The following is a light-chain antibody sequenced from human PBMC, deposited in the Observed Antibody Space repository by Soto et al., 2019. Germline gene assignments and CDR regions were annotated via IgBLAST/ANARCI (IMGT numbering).Light chain of an antibody. CDR3: QTWGTGIRV. CDR2: VNSDGSH. J-gene: IGLJ3*02. CDR1: SGHSSYA. Sequence: QLVLTQSPSASASLGASVKLTCTLSSGHSSYAIAWYQQQPEKGPRYLMNVNSDGSHSKGDGIPDRFSGSSSGAERYLTISSLQSEDEADYYCQTWGTGIRVFGGGTKLTVL. V-gene: IGLV4-69*01.